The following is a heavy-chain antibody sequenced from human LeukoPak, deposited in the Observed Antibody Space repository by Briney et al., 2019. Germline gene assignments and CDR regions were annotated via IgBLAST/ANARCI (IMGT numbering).Heavy chain of an antibody. J-gene: IGHJ4*02. CDR1: GFTFSSYW. Sequence: GGSLRLSCAASGFTFSSYWMSWVRQAPGKGLEWVSYISSGSDTIYYADSVKGRFTISRDNAKNSLYLQMNSLRDEDTAVYYCARKYEQTWGQGTLVTVSS. V-gene: IGHV3-48*02. D-gene: IGHD2-2*01. CDR3: ARKYEQT. CDR2: ISSGSDTI.